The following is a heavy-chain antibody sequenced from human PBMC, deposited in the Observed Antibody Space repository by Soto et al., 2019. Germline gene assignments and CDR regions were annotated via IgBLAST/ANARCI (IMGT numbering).Heavy chain of an antibody. CDR3: ARDPVLGGLGSPTYYYYYYMDV. V-gene: IGHV3-33*01. CDR2: IWYDGSNK. D-gene: IGHD3-16*01. Sequence: GGSLRLSCAASGFTFSSYGMHWVRQAPGKGLEWVAVIWYDGSNKYYADSVKGRFTISRDNSKNTLYLQMNSLRAEDTAVYYCARDPVLGGLGSPTYYYYYYMDVWGKGTTVTVSS. CDR1: GFTFSSYG. J-gene: IGHJ6*03.